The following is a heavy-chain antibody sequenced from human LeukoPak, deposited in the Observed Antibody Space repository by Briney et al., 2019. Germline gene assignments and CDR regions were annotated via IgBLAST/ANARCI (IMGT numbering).Heavy chain of an antibody. J-gene: IGHJ4*02. CDR3: AGGPAWAGTAFDF. CDR2: IYTSGST. CDR1: GGSVRSYF. D-gene: IGHD6-19*01. Sequence: SETLSLTCSVSGGSVRSYFWSWIRQFAGKELQWIGYIYTSGSTDYNPSLKSRVTISVDRSRNLIFLNLRSVTAADTAVYYCAGGPAWAGTAFDFWGQGSRVTVSS. V-gene: IGHV4-4*09.